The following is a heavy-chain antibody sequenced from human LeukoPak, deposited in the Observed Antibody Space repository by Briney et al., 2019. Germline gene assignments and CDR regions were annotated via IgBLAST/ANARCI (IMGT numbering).Heavy chain of an antibody. CDR2: IIPIFGTA. V-gene: IGHV1-69*05. J-gene: IGHJ4*02. Sequence: SVKVSCKASGGTFSSYAISWVRQAHGQGLEWMGRIIPIFGTANYAQKLQGRVTMTTDTSTSTAYMELRSLRSDDTAVYYCARGAGIAAREGDYWGQGTLVTVSS. D-gene: IGHD6-6*01. CDR3: ARGAGIAAREGDY. CDR1: GGTFSSYA.